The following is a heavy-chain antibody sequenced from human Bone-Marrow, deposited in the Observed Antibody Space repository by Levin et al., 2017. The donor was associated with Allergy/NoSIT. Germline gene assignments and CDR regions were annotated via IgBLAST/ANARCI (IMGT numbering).Heavy chain of an antibody. CDR2: ISRNSGTI. V-gene: IGHV3-9*01. J-gene: IGHJ6*02. Sequence: GGSLRLSCAVSGFIFDDYAMHWVRQAPGKGLEWVSGISRNSGTIAYADSVKGRFTISRDNAKNSLYLQMNSLRTEDTALYYCAKDVDTGLDKSWGMDVWGQGTTVTVSS. CDR1: GFIFDDYA. D-gene: IGHD5-18*01. CDR3: AKDVDTGLDKSWGMDV.